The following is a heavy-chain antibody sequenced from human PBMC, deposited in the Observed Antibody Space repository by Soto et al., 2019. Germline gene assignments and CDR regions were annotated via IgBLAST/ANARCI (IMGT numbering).Heavy chain of an antibody. D-gene: IGHD6-6*01. Sequence: TFDDYAMHWVRQIPGKGLEWIGYIYYSGSTYYNPSLKSRVTISVDTSKNQFSLKLSSVTAADTAVYYCARGAGIAARPRLDPWGQGTLVTVSS. CDR2: IYYSGST. CDR1: TFDDYA. CDR3: ARGAGIAARPRLDP. J-gene: IGHJ5*02. V-gene: IGHV4-31*02.